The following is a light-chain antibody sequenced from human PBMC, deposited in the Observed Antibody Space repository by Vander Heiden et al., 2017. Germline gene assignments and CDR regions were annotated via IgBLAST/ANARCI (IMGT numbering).Light chain of an antibody. J-gene: IGKJ1*01. CDR1: RSVSAN. CDR3: QQYSDWPRT. Sequence: IVMTPSPAILSASPGERATLSCRASRSVSANLAWYQQKPGQAPRLIIYGTSTRATGVPARFSGSGSGTQFILSISRLQSEDFALYYCQQYSDWPRTFGQGTKVEIK. V-gene: IGKV3-15*01. CDR2: GTS.